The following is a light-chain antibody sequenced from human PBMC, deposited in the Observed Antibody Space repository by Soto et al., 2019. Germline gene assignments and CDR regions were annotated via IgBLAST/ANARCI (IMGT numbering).Light chain of an antibody. J-gene: IGLJ1*01. CDR2: DVT. Sequence: QSVLTQPASVSGSPGQSITLLCTGTSSDSGIYNSVSWYQQHPGKAPKLMIHDVTNRPSGVSVRFSGAKSGNTASLTISGLQAEDEAYYYCSSYTSSSSYVFRTVTKLTVL. V-gene: IGLV2-14*01. CDR1: SSDSGIYNS. CDR3: SSYTSSSSYV.